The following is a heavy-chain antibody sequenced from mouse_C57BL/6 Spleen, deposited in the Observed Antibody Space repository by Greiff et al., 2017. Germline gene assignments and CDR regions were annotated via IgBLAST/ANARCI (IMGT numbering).Heavy chain of an antibody. Sequence: VHLVESGPELVKPGASVKISCKASGYAFSSSWLNWVKQRPGKGLEWIGRIYPGDGDTNYNGKFKGKATLTADKSSSTAYMQLSSLTSEDSAVYFCAKLLTGVCDYWGQGTTLTVSS. CDR2: IYPGDGDT. D-gene: IGHD4-1*01. CDR3: AKLLTGVCDY. V-gene: IGHV1-82*01. J-gene: IGHJ2*01. CDR1: GYAFSSSW.